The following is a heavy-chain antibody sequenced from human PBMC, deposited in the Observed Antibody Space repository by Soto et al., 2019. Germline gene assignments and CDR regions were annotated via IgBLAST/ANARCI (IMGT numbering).Heavy chain of an antibody. CDR1: GDSISSNSHY. Sequence: SETLSLTCTVSGDSISSNSHYWGWIRQPPGKGLEWIGYIYYSGSTYYNPSLKSRVTISVDTSKNQFSLKLSSVTAADTAVYYCARGMTTASLYYYGMDVWGQGTTVTVSS. J-gene: IGHJ6*02. CDR3: ARGMTTASLYYYGMDV. CDR2: IYYSGST. D-gene: IGHD4-17*01. V-gene: IGHV4-31*03.